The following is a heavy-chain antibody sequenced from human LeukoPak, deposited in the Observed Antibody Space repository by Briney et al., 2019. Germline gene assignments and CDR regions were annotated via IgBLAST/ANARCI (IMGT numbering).Heavy chain of an antibody. D-gene: IGHD3-9*01. CDR2: MFYRGSS. CDR3: ARVRYSDVLTGYYGDGYFDY. J-gene: IGHJ4*02. CDR1: GGSISSSSYY. Sequence: SETLSLTCTVSGGSISSSSYYWGWIRQPPGKGLEWIGSMFYRGSSYYNPSLKSRVTISVDTSKNQFSLKLSSVTAADTAVYYCARVRYSDVLTGYYGDGYFDYWGQGTLVTVPS. V-gene: IGHV4-39*07.